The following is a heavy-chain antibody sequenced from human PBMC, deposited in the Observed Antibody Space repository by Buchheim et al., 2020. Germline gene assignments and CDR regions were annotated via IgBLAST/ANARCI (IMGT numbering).Heavy chain of an antibody. CDR1: GGSFSGYF. CDR3: ARGPPLIYYEGSGYYYFDS. Sequence: QVQLQQWGAGLWKPSETLSLTCAVYGGSFSGYFWIGEINHSGSTNYNPSLKSRVTISVDTFRNQFSLKLSSVTAADTAVYFCARGPPLIYYEGSGYYYFDSWGQGTL. D-gene: IGHD3-22*01. CDR2: INHSGST. V-gene: IGHV4-34*01. J-gene: IGHJ4*02.